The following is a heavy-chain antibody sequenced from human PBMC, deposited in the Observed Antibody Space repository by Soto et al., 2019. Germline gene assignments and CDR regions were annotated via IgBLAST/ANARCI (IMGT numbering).Heavy chain of an antibody. Sequence: EVPLLESGGGLVQPGGSLRLSCAASGFTFSSYAMSWVRQAPGKGLEWVSAISGSGGSTYYADSVKGRFTISRDNSNNELYLQMNSLSAEDTGVYYCAKAPRHDYGYGYDYWGQGTLVTVSS. CDR1: GFTFSSYA. CDR2: ISGSGGST. D-gene: IGHD4-17*01. J-gene: IGHJ4*02. V-gene: IGHV3-23*01. CDR3: AKAPRHDYGYGYDY.